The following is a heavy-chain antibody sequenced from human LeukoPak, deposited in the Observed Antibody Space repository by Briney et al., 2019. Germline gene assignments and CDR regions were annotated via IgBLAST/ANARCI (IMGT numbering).Heavy chain of an antibody. Sequence: GASVKVSCKASGYTFTSYAMHWVRQAPGQRLEWMGWINAGNGNTKYSQKFQGRVTITRDTSASTAYMELSSLRSEDTAVYYCAREGLCSGGSCYGYWGQGTLVTVSS. V-gene: IGHV1-3*01. CDR2: INAGNGNT. CDR1: GYTFTSYA. D-gene: IGHD2-15*01. CDR3: AREGLCSGGSCYGY. J-gene: IGHJ4*02.